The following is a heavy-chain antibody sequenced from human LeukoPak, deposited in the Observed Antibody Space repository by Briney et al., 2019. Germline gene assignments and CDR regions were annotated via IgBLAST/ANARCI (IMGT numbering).Heavy chain of an antibody. J-gene: IGHJ4*02. CDR2: IYYSGST. CDR3: ARSAPEENYYDSSGYYGTFDY. Sequence: PSETLSLTCTVSGGSISSGDYYWSWIRQPPGKGLEWIGYIYYSGSTYYNPSLKSRVTISVDTSKNQFSLKLSSVTAADTAVYYCARSAPEENYYDSSGYYGTFDYWGQGTLVTVSS. V-gene: IGHV4-30-4*01. CDR1: GGSISSGDYY. D-gene: IGHD3-22*01.